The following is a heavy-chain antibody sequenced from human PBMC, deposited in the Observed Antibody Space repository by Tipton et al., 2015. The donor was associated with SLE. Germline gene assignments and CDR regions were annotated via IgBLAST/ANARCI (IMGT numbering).Heavy chain of an antibody. CDR2: VFRGGST. J-gene: IGHJ5*02. CDR1: GDSLSGQY. CDR3: ARDLRAIGDRFAP. Sequence: TLSLTCSVYGDSLSGQYWSWIRQPPGKGLEWIGEVFRGGSTNYSPSLESRVTMSVDVSKNQFSLKLSSVTAADTAVDYCARDLRAIGDRFAPWGQGALVPVSS. D-gene: IGHD3-16*01. V-gene: IGHV4-34*12.